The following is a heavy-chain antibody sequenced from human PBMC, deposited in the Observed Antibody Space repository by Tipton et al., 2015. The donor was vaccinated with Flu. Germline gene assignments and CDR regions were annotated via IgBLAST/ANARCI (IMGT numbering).Heavy chain of an antibody. CDR1: GGSISSYY. J-gene: IGHJ5*02. CDR3: ARIQGGYYGSESYDT. V-gene: IGHV4-59*01. D-gene: IGHD3-10*01. CDR2: VFYTGST. Sequence: TLSLTCSVSGGSISSYYWSWIRQPPGKGLEWIGYVFYTGSTDYNPSLKSRVTISVDTSKNQFSLELSSVTAADTAVYYCARIQGGYYGSESYDTWGQGMLVTVSS.